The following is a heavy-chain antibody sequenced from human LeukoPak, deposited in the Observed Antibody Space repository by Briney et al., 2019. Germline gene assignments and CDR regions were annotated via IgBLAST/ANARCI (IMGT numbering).Heavy chain of an antibody. J-gene: IGHJ1*01. V-gene: IGHV3-23*01. Sequence: PGGSLRLSCAASGLTFSSYAMSWVRQAPGKGLEWVSAISGSGGSTYYADSVKGRFTISRDNSKNTLYLQMNSLRAEDTAVYYCAKVSGSYYPAGVQHWGQGTLVTVSS. CDR2: ISGSGGST. CDR1: GLTFSSYA. CDR3: AKVSGSYYPAGVQH. D-gene: IGHD1-26*01.